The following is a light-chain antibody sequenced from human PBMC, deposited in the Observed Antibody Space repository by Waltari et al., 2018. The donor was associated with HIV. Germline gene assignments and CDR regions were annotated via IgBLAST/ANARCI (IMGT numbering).Light chain of an antibody. CDR1: SGHTNYA. V-gene: IGLV4-69*02. Sequence: QLVLTQSPSASASLGASVKLTCTLSSGHTNYAIAWHQQQPEKGPRYLMTVKSDGSHSKGDGIPDRFSGSSSGSERYLTSSSLQSEDDADSSCRPSYAGARPWVFGGGTKLTVL. CDR2: VKSDGSH. CDR3: RPSYAGARPWV. J-gene: IGLJ3*02.